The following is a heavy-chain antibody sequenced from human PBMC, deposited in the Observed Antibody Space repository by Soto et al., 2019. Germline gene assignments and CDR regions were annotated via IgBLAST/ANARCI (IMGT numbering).Heavy chain of an antibody. CDR1: GGSFSGYY. V-gene: IGHV4-34*01. CDR2: INHSGST. CDR3: ARGRGGATDGIDY. D-gene: IGHD1-26*01. J-gene: IGHJ4*02. Sequence: SETLSLTCAVYGGSFSGYYWSWIRQPPGKGLEWIGEINHSGSTNYNPSLKSRVTISVDTSKNQFSLKLSSVTAADTAVYYCARGRGGATDGIDYWGQGTLGTVS.